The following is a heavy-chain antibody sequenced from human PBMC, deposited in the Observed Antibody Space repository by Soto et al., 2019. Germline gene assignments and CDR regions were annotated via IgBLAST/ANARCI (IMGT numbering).Heavy chain of an antibody. Sequence: GSVKVSCKASGYTFTSYYMHWVRQAPGQGLEWMGIINPSGGSTSYAQKFQGRVTMTRDTSTSTVYMELSSLRSEDTAVYYCAREAGGEVRFLEWLSNYYYYYGMDVWGQGTTVTVS. CDR3: AREAGGEVRFLEWLSNYYYYYGMDV. CDR2: INPSGGST. D-gene: IGHD3-3*01. J-gene: IGHJ6*02. CDR1: GYTFTSYY. V-gene: IGHV1-46*01.